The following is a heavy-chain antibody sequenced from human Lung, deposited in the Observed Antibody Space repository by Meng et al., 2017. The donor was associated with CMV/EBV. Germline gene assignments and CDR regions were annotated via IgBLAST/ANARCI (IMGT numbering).Heavy chain of an antibody. Sequence: ESXKISXAASGFTFSSYAMSWVRQAPGKGLEWVSDIYSGGSSTYYADSVKGRFTISRDNSKNTLYLQINSLRAEDTAVYYCAKVRGYCSSTSCSPLHFWGQGTXVTVSS. D-gene: IGHD2-2*01. V-gene: IGHV3-23*03. CDR1: GFTFSSYA. J-gene: IGHJ4*01. CDR2: IYSGGSST. CDR3: AKVRGYCSSTSCSPLHF.